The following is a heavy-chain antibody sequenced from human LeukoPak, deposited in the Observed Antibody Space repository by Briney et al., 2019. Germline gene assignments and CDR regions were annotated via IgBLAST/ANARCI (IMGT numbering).Heavy chain of an antibody. CDR1: GYTFTGYY. CDR2: INPNSGGT. J-gene: IGHJ4*02. CDR3: ARGVRTYSSSWYPFDY. V-gene: IGHV1-2*02. Sequence: GASVKVSCKASGYTFTGYYMHWVRQAPGQGLEWMGWINPNSGGTNYAQKFQGRVTMTRDTSISTAYMELSRLRSDDTAVYYCARGVRTYSSSWYPFDYWGQGTPVTVSS. D-gene: IGHD6-13*01.